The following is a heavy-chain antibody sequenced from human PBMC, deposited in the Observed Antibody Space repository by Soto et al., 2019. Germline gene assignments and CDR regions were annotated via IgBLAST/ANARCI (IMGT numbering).Heavy chain of an antibody. CDR1: GFTLSAYY. D-gene: IGHD2-15*01. V-gene: IGHV3-11*01. Sequence: QVQLVESGGGLVKPGGSLRLSCAASGFTLSAYYMTWIRQAPGKGLEWVSYISSSGTGIYYADSVKGRFTISRDNAKNSLFLQMSSLRAEDTAVYYCARAYSDAFDIWGQGTMVTVSS. CDR3: ARAYSDAFDI. CDR2: ISSSGTGI. J-gene: IGHJ3*02.